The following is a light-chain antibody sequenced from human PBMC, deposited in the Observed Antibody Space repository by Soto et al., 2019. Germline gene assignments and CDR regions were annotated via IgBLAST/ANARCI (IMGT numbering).Light chain of an antibody. J-gene: IGKJ5*01. CDR2: AAS. V-gene: IGKV1-9*01. CDR3: QQLNSYPIT. Sequence: DIQMTQSPSSLSASVVDRVTITCRASQSISSYLNWYQQKPGKAPKLLIYAASTLQSGVPSRFSGSGSGTEFTLTISSLQPEDFATYYCQQLNSYPITFGQGTRLEIK. CDR1: QSISSY.